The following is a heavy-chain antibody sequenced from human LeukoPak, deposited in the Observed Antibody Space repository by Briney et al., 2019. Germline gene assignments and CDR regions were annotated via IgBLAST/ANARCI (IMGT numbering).Heavy chain of an antibody. Sequence: ASVTVSCKESGYTFTNYHIHWVRQAPGQGLEWMGIINPGEGTTIHAQKFQGRVTMTRATSTTSVYMELSSLRSEDTAVYYCARGTYCGGDCNSLGANYYFDFWGQGSLATVSS. CDR1: GYTFTNYH. CDR2: INPGEGTT. CDR3: ARGTYCGGDCNSLGANYYFDF. J-gene: IGHJ4*02. D-gene: IGHD2-21*02. V-gene: IGHV1-46*01.